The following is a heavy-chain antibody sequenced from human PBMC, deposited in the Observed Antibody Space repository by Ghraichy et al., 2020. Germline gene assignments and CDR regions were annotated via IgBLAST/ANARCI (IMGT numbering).Heavy chain of an antibody. J-gene: IGHJ5*02. V-gene: IGHV4-39*01. CDR3: ARPISSGWYGGWFDP. CDR1: GGSISSSSYY. Sequence: SENLSLTCTVSGGSISSSSYYWGWIRQPPGKGLEWIGSIYYSGSTYYNPSLKSRVTISVDTSKNQFSLKLSSVTAADTAVYYCARPISSGWYGGWFDPWGQGTLVTVSS. D-gene: IGHD6-19*01. CDR2: IYYSGST.